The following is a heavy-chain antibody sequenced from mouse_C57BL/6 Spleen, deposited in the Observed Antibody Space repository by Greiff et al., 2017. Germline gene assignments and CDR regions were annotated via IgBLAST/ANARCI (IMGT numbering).Heavy chain of an antibody. D-gene: IGHD1-1*01. Sequence: QVQLQQPGAELVRPGSSVKLSCKASGYTFTSYWMDWVKQRPGQGLEWIGNIYPSDSETHYNQKFKDKATLPVDKSSRTAYMQLSSLTSEDSAVYYCARGYYGSSPYAMDYWGQGTSVTVSS. CDR3: ARGYYGSSPYAMDY. CDR1: GYTFTSYW. J-gene: IGHJ4*01. V-gene: IGHV1-61*01. CDR2: IYPSDSET.